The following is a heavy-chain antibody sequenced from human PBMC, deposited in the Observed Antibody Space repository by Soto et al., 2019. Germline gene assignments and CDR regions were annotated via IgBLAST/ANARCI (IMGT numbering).Heavy chain of an antibody. CDR2: ISSSGSAI. J-gene: IGHJ4*02. Sequence: EVQLVESGGALVQPGGSLRLSCAASGFTLLTYSMNWVRQAPGKGLEWVAYISSSGSAIYYADSVKGRFTISRDTANNSVDLPLNSLRDEDTVVYYCARGAGYGDDAGYWGQGTLVIFSS. CDR3: ARGAGYGDDAGY. CDR1: GFTLLTYS. V-gene: IGHV3-48*02. D-gene: IGHD4-17*01.